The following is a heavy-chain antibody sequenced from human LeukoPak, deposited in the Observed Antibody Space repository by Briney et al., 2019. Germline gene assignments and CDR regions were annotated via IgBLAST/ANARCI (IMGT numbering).Heavy chain of an antibody. CDR2: ISSSSSYI. Sequence: GGSLRLSCAASGFTFSSYSMNWVRPAPGGGLEWVSSISSSSSYIYYADPVKGRFTISRDNAKNALYLQMNSLRAEDTAVYYCANVWGSYRPDGYWGQGTLVTVSS. V-gene: IGHV3-21*01. D-gene: IGHD3-16*02. CDR1: GFTFSSYS. J-gene: IGHJ4*02. CDR3: ANVWGSYRPDGY.